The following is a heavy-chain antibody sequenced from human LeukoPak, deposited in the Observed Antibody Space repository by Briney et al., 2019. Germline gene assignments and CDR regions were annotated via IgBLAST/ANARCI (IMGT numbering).Heavy chain of an antibody. D-gene: IGHD3-9*01. Sequence: PGGSLRLSCADSGFSRFPFTSYAMSWVRQAPGKGLEWVSSISGYGDTTHYTDSVKGRFTISRDNFKKTLYLQMNSLKAEDTAIYYCSTGPDYDILTGYPYYFDYWGQGTLVTVSS. CDR2: ISGYGDTT. V-gene: IGHV3-23*01. CDR3: STGPDYDILTGYPYYFDY. J-gene: IGHJ4*02. CDR1: GFSRFPFTSYA.